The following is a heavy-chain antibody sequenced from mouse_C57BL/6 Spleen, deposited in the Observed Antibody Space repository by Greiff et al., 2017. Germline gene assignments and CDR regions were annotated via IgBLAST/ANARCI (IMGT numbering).Heavy chain of an antibody. D-gene: IGHD1-1*01. CDR1: GFTFSSYA. Sequence: EVKLVESGGGLVKPGGSLKLSCAASGFTFSSYAMSWVRQTPEKRLEWVATISDGGSYTYYPDNVKGRFTISRDNAKNNLYLQMSHLKSEDTAMYYCAREPFLITTVVHWYFDVWGTGTTVTVSS. J-gene: IGHJ1*03. CDR2: ISDGGSYT. V-gene: IGHV5-4*01. CDR3: AREPFLITTVVHWYFDV.